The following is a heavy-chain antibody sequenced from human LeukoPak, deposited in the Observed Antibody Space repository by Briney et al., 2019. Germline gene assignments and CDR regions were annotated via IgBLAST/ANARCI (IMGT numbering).Heavy chain of an antibody. Sequence: GGSLRLASAASGFTFSSYSMNWVRPAPGKGLEWVSSISSSSSYIYYADSVKGRSTISRDNAKNSLYLQMNSLRAEDTAVYYCARGRNWFDPWGQGTLVTVSS. CDR2: ISSSSSYI. CDR3: ARGRNWFDP. J-gene: IGHJ5*02. V-gene: IGHV3-21*01. CDR1: GFTFSSYS.